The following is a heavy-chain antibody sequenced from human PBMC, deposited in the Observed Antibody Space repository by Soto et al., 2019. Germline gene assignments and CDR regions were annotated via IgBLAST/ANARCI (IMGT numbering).Heavy chain of an antibody. CDR2: IYYSGST. CDR3: ARARGIAALSHHMAV. J-gene: IGHJ6*02. D-gene: IGHD6-13*01. CDR1: GGSISSYY. Sequence: SETLSLTCTVSGGSISSYYWSWIRQPPGKGLEWIGYIYYSGSTNYNPSLKSRVTISVDTSKNQFSLKLSSVTAADTAVYYCARARGIAALSHHMAVWGQGTTVTVSS. V-gene: IGHV4-59*01.